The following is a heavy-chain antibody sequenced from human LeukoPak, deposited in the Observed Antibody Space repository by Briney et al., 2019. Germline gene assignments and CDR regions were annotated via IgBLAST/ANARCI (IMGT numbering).Heavy chain of an antibody. CDR1: GFIFSTYT. Sequence: GGSLRLSCTASGFIFSTYTLNWVRQAPGKGLEWVSSISIRSNYIYYADSVKGRFTISRDDAKNSVYLRMTSLKSDDTAVYYCAGGYCSGGSCQPFDYWGQGTLVTVPS. CDR3: AGGYCSGGSCQPFDY. CDR2: ISIRSNYI. D-gene: IGHD2-15*01. V-gene: IGHV3-21*01. J-gene: IGHJ4*02.